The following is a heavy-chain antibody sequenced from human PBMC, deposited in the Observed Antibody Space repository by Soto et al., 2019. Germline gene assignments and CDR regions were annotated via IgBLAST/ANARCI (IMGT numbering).Heavy chain of an antibody. V-gene: IGHV5-51*01. Sequence: PGESLKISCKGSGYSFTTYWIGRVRQMPGKGLEWMGIMYPGDSDTRYSPSFQGQVTISADKSISTAYLQWSSLKASDTAMYYCARHKESPLPITDYWGQGTLVTVSS. CDR3: ARHKESPLPITDY. CDR1: GYSFTTYW. J-gene: IGHJ4*02. CDR2: MYPGDSDT. D-gene: IGHD3-16*01.